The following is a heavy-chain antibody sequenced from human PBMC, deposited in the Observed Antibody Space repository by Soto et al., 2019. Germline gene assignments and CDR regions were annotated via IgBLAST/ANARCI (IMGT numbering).Heavy chain of an antibody. CDR2: VSGSAGTT. V-gene: IGHV3-23*01. J-gene: IGHJ3*01. D-gene: IGHD6-6*01. CDR3: ARVQGTARNAFDV. Sequence: EVQLLESGGGLGQPGGYLRLCCEASGFTFSIYVMTWVRQAPGKGLEWVSAVSGSAGTTYYADSVKGRFSIARDNSKNTLYLQMNSLTADDKAVYYCARVQGTARNAFDVWGHGTMVTVSS. CDR1: GFTFSIYV.